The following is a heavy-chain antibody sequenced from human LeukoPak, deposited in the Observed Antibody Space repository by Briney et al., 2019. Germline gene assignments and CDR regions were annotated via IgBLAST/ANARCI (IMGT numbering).Heavy chain of an antibody. V-gene: IGHV3-48*03. CDR3: ARDLGYSGYDSYFDY. D-gene: IGHD5-12*01. CDR2: ISSSGSTI. J-gene: IGHJ4*02. Sequence: GGSLRLSCAASGFTFSSYGMNWVRQAPGKGLEWVSYISSSGSTIYYADSVKGRFTISRDNAKNSLYLQMNSLRAEDTAVYYCARDLGYSGYDSYFDYWGQGTLVTVSS. CDR1: GFTFSSYG.